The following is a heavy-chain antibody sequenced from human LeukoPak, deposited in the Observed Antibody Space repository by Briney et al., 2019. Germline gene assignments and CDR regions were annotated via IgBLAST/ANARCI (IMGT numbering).Heavy chain of an antibody. CDR1: GYTFTGYY. V-gene: IGHV1-2*02. D-gene: IGHD5-18*01. CDR2: INPNSGGT. J-gene: IGHJ4*02. CDR3: ARGNRGYSYGYHFDY. Sequence: ASVKVSCKASGYTFTGYYMHWVRQAPGQGLEWMGWINPNSGGTNYAQKFQGRVTMTRDTPISTAYMELSRLRSDDTAVYYCARGNRGYSYGYHFDYWGQGTLVTVSS.